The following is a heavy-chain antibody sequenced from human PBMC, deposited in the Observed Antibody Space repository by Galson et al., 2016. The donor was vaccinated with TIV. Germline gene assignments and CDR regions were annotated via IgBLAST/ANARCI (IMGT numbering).Heavy chain of an antibody. J-gene: IGHJ6*02. CDR3: ARERRHCGNECYLRYYFGMDV. V-gene: IGHV3-66*02. D-gene: IGHD2-21*01. Sequence: SLRLSCAASGFIVSDNYINWVRQAPGKGLEWVSVLYRGDGTQYADSVRGRFSISRDNSQNTLYLQMNTLRPEDTAVYYCARERRHCGNECYLRYYFGMDVWGQGTTVTVSS. CDR1: GFIVSDNY. CDR2: LYRGDGT.